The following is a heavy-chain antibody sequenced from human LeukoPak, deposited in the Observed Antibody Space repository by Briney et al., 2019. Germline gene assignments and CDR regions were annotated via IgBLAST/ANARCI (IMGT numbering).Heavy chain of an antibody. Sequence: GGSLRLSCAASGFPFSTYWMHWVRQAPGKGLEWVSRIESDESKTAYADSVKGRFTISRDNAKNTLSLHMNSLRAEDPAVYYCTRGGRGYNYGLFDYCGQGTLVTVSS. CDR2: IESDESKT. V-gene: IGHV3-74*01. J-gene: IGHJ4*02. CDR3: TRGGRGYNYGLFDY. CDR1: GFPFSTYW. D-gene: IGHD5-18*01.